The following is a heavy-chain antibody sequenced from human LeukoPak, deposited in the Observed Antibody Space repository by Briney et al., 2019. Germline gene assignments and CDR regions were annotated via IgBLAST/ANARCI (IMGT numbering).Heavy chain of an antibody. CDR1: GYTFTSYY. Sequence: ASVKVSCKASGYTFTSYYMHWVRQAPGQGLEWMGIINPSDGTTSYAQKFQGRVTMTRDTSTSTVYMEMRSLRSEDMAVYYCARAPANKYDSRLTEDYWGQGTLVTVSS. D-gene: IGHD3-22*01. CDR2: INPSDGTT. V-gene: IGHV1-46*01. CDR3: ARAPANKYDSRLTEDY. J-gene: IGHJ4*02.